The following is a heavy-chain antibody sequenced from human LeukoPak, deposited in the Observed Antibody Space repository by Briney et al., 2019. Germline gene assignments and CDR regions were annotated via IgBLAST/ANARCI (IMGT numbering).Heavy chain of an antibody. Sequence: ASVKVSCKXSGYTFTGDYMHWVRQAPGQGLEWMGWINPNSGGTNYAQKFQGRVTMTRDTSISTAYMELSRLRSDDTAVYYCARARGYSYGPADYWGQGTLVTVSS. V-gene: IGHV1-2*02. CDR2: INPNSGGT. CDR1: GYTFTGDY. D-gene: IGHD5-18*01. CDR3: ARARGYSYGPADY. J-gene: IGHJ4*02.